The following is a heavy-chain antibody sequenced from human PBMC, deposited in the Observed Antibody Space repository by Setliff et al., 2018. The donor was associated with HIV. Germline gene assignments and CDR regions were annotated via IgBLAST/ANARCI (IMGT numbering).Heavy chain of an antibody. CDR2: SWYDGNNK. CDR1: GLNFSVYD. Sequence: LRLSCAASGLNFSVYDIHWVRQAPGKGLEWLAVSWYDGNNKKYSSSVKGRFTISRDNSRNTFNLEMDSLTAEDTAVYYCATSPPREYSASAYIWGSDYFDYWGRGALVTVSS. J-gene: IGHJ4*02. D-gene: IGHD3-16*01. CDR3: ATSPPREYSASAYIWGSDYFDY. V-gene: IGHV3-33*03.